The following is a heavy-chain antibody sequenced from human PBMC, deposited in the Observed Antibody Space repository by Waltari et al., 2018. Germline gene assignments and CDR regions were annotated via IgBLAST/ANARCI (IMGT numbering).Heavy chain of an antibody. CDR1: YT. Sequence: YTWAWIRRPPEKGLEWVFNLRYRGCAYYTPSLRGLGTISLDTSKNQFSLTLASGDAADTAVYCCGRVAFGDDGGYFQYWGQGTLVTVAA. V-gene: IGHV4-39*01. J-gene: IGHJ1*01. CDR2: LRYRGCA. CDR3: GRVAFGDDGGYFQY. D-gene: IGHD4-17*01.